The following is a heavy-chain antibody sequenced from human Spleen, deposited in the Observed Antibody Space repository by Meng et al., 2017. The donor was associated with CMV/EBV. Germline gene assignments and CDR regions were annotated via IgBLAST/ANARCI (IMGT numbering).Heavy chain of an antibody. CDR2: IYSGGST. CDR3: ARVYSSSSDFDY. CDR1: GFTFSSYA. Sequence: GGSLRLSCEASGFTFSSYAMHWVRQAPGKGLDWVSVIYSGGSTFYADSVKGRFTISRDNIKNTLYLQMNRLRAEDTAVYYCARVYSSSSDFDYWGQGTLVTVSS. V-gene: IGHV3-66*02. D-gene: IGHD6-6*01. J-gene: IGHJ4*02.